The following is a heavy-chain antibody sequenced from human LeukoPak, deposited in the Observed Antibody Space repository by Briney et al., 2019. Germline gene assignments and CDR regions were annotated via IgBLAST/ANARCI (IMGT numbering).Heavy chain of an antibody. Sequence: GASVNVSCKASGYTFTSYAMHWVRQAPGQGLEWMGWINAGNGNTKYSQKFQGRVTITRDTSASTAYMELSSLRSEDTAVYYCARAPTGYSAAAAADYWGQGTLVTVSS. CDR3: ARAPTGYSAAAAADY. V-gene: IGHV1-3*01. CDR2: INAGNGNT. J-gene: IGHJ4*02. D-gene: IGHD6-13*01. CDR1: GYTFTSYA.